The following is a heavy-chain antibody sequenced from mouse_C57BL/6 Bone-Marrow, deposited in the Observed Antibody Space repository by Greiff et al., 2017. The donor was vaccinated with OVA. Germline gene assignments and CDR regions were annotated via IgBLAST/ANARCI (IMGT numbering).Heavy chain of an antibody. CDR1: GYTFTSYW. CDR2: IHPNSGST. Sequence: QVQLQQSGAELVKPGASVKLSCKASGYTFTSYWMHWVKQRPGQGLEWIGMIHPNSGSTNYNEKSKSKATLTVDKSSSTAYMQLSSLTSEDSAVYYCARWNWDEDWYFDVWGTGTTVTVSS. D-gene: IGHD4-1*01. CDR3: ARWNWDEDWYFDV. J-gene: IGHJ1*03. V-gene: IGHV1-64*01.